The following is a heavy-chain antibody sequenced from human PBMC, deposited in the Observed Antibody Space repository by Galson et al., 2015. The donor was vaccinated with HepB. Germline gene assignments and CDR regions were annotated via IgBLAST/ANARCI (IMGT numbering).Heavy chain of an antibody. CDR3: ATERRHNTGWFALDS. CDR1: GFSFNDYG. Sequence: SLRLSCAASGFSFNDYGLHWVRQAPGKGLEWLSVIWRAEGSNKYYADSVKGRFTVSRDNSKRTLYLQMNSLRVEDTAIYYCATERRHNTGWFALDSWGQGALVTVS. D-gene: IGHD6-19*01. V-gene: IGHV3-33*01. CDR2: IWRAEGSNK. J-gene: IGHJ4*02.